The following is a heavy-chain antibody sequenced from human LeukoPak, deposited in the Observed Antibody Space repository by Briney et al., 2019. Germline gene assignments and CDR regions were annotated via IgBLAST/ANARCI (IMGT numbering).Heavy chain of an antibody. Sequence: GGSLRLSCAASGFTFTDYYMSRFRQAPGKGLEWVSYISSSGSTTHYADSVKGRFIISRDNAKNSLYLQMNSLRVEDTAVYYCARDIEAAGLFLDYWGQGTLVTVSS. D-gene: IGHD6-13*01. V-gene: IGHV3-11*04. J-gene: IGHJ4*02. CDR3: ARDIEAAGLFLDY. CDR2: ISSSGSTT. CDR1: GFTFTDYY.